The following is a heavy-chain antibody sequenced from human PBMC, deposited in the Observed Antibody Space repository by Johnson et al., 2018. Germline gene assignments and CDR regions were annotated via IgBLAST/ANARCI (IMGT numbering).Heavy chain of an antibody. V-gene: IGHV3-73*01. Sequence: EVQLVESGGGLVQXGGSLKLXCAASGFTFSGSAMHWVRQASGKGLEWVGRIRSKANSYATAYAASVKGRFTISRDDSKNTAYLQMNSLKTEDTAVYYCTRQQKVRGVIYYMDVCGKETTVTVSS. J-gene: IGHJ6*03. D-gene: IGHD3-10*01. CDR1: GFTFSGSA. CDR3: TRQQKVRGVIYYMDV. CDR2: IRSKANSYAT.